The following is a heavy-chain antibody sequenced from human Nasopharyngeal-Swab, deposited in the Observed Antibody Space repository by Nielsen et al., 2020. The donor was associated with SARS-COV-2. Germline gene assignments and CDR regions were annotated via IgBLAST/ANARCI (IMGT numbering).Heavy chain of an antibody. CDR2: ISSDESTT. D-gene: IGHD3-3*01. Sequence: GESLKISCAASGFSFSIYWMHWVRQPPGKGLVWVSGISSDESTTNYADSVKGRFTISRDNSKNTLYLQMNSLRAEDTAVYYCARGVGVDDFWSGRFDYWGQGTLVTVSS. CDR1: GFSFSIYW. CDR3: ARGVGVDDFWSGRFDY. J-gene: IGHJ4*02. V-gene: IGHV3-74*01.